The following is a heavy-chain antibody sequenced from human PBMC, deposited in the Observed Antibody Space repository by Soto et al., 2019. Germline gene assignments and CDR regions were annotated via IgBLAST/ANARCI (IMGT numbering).Heavy chain of an antibody. J-gene: IGHJ4*02. CDR1: GFSLSTSGVG. D-gene: IGHD3-16*01. CDR2: IYWDDDK. CDR3: AHTKEHHDYVWGSYPKKAFDY. Sequence: SGPTLVNPTQTLTLTCTFSGFSLSTSGVGLGWIRQPPGKALECLALIYWDDDKRYSPSLKSRLTITKDTSKNQVVLTMTNMDPVDTATYYCAHTKEHHDYVWGSYPKKAFDYWGKGTLVTVSS. V-gene: IGHV2-5*02.